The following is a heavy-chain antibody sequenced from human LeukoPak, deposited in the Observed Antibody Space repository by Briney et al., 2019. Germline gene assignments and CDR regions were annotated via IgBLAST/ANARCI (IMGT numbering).Heavy chain of an antibody. D-gene: IGHD3-3*01. CDR2: IYPGDSDT. J-gene: IGHJ4*02. Sequence: GESLKISCKGSGYSFTSYWIGWVRQMPGKGLEWMGIIYPGDSDTRYSPSFQGQVTISADKSISTAYLQWSSLKASDTAMYYCARGGADFWSVPLSVTGSLGFDYWGQGTLVTVSS. CDR1: GYSFTSYW. V-gene: IGHV5-51*01. CDR3: ARGGADFWSVPLSVTGSLGFDY.